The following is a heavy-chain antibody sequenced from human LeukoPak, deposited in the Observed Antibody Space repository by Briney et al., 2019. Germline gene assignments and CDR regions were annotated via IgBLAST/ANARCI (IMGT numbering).Heavy chain of an antibody. CDR1: GGSISSGGYY. CDR3: ARDRVRGTITYAGFDP. CDR2: VYYSGST. V-gene: IGHV4-31*03. J-gene: IGHJ5*02. D-gene: IGHD3-10*01. Sequence: SETLSLTCTVSGGSISSGGYYWSWIRQHPGKGLEWIGYVYYSGSTYYNPSLKSRVAISIDTSKNQFSLKLSSVTAADTAVYYCARDRVRGTITYAGFDPWGQGTLVTVSS.